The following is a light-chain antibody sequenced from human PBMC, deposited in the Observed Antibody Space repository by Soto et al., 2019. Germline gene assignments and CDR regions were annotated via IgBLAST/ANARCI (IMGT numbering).Light chain of an antibody. CDR1: SSNIGAGYD. J-gene: IGLJ2*01. CDR2: DNN. Sequence: QPVLTQPPSVSGAPGQRVTISCTGSSSNIGAGYDVHWYQQPPGTAPKLLIYDNNNRPSGVPDRFSGSKSGTSASLAIAGLQAEDEGAYYCQTYDSNLSGDVVFGGGTQLTVL. V-gene: IGLV1-40*01. CDR3: QTYDSNLSGDVV.